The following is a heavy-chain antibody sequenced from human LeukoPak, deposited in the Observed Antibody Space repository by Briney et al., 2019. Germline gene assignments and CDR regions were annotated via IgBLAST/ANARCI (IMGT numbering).Heavy chain of an antibody. CDR2: IIPIFGTA. J-gene: IGHJ4*02. CDR3: AGLWSGYYFDY. D-gene: IGHD3-3*01. Sequence: SVKVSCKASGGTFSSYAISWVRQAPGHGLEWMGGIIPIFGTANYAQKCQGRVTITADESTSTAYMELSSVRSEDTAVYYCAGLWSGYYFDYWGQGTLVTVSS. CDR1: GGTFSSYA. V-gene: IGHV1-69*13.